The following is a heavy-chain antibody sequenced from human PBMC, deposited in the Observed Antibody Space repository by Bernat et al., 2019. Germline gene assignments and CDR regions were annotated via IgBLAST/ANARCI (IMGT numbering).Heavy chain of an antibody. CDR2: IYHSGST. CDR1: GGSVNDDNW. CDR3: AQNFFYSMDV. Sequence: HVQLQESGPGLVKPSGTLSLTCAVSGGSVNDDNWWSWVRQPPGKGLEWIGEIYHSGSTNYNPSLKSRVTVSVDTSRDQFSLYLTSVTAADTDVYYCAQNFFYSMDVWGQGTTVTVSS. V-gene: IGHV4-4*02. D-gene: IGHD1-7*01. J-gene: IGHJ6*02.